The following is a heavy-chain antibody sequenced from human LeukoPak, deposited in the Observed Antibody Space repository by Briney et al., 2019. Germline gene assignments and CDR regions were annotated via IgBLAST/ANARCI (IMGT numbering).Heavy chain of an antibody. V-gene: IGHV1-2*02. CDR3: ARGIAGGFDY. CDR1: GYTFTSYD. D-gene: IGHD2-21*01. CDR2: IIPNSGDA. Sequence: ASVKVSCKASGYTFTSYDINWVRQATGQGLEWMGWIIPNSGDAIYALKFQGRVTLTRDTSISTVYMELNRLRSDDTALYYCARGIAGGFDYWGQGTLVTVSS. J-gene: IGHJ4*02.